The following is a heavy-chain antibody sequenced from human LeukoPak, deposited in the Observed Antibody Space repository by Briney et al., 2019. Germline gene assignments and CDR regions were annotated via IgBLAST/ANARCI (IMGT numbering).Heavy chain of an antibody. Sequence: GGSLRLPCAASGFIFRNYAMSWVRQAPGKRLEWVSAITGSGDITYYADSVKGRFTISRDNSKNTLYVEMNTLRAEDTAVYYCAKWGDFDILTGYYVPDFWGQGTLVTVSS. J-gene: IGHJ4*02. CDR2: ITGSGDIT. CDR3: AKWGDFDILTGYYVPDF. CDR1: GFIFRNYA. D-gene: IGHD3-9*01. V-gene: IGHV3-23*01.